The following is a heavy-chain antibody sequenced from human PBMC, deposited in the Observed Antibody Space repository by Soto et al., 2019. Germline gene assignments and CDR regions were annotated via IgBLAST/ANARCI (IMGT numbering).Heavy chain of an antibody. D-gene: IGHD4-17*01. J-gene: IGHJ5*02. Sequence: QVHLVQSETEVKEPGASVKVSCKTSASTFTGYTINWVRQAPGHGLEWMGWISSLNGNTDYARKFQGRLTMTTNTSATTAYMELKNLRSDDTAVYFCARGTVTSGRWFGPWGQGTLVTVSS. CDR1: ASTFTGYT. V-gene: IGHV1-18*04. CDR2: ISSLNGNT. CDR3: ARGTVTSGRWFGP.